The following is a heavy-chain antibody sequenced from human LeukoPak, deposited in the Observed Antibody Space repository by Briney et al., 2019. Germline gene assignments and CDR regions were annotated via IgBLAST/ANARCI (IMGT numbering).Heavy chain of an antibody. V-gene: IGHV1-2*02. D-gene: IGHD3-10*01. Sequence: ASVKVFCKASWYTFTGFYMHWVGQGPGQRLEWMGWINPNSGGTNYAQKFQGRVTMTRDTSISTAYMDLSRLRSDDTAVYYCARARPLWFGVNDYWGQGTLVTVSS. CDR3: ARARPLWFGVNDY. CDR1: WYTFTGFY. J-gene: IGHJ4*02. CDR2: INPNSGGT.